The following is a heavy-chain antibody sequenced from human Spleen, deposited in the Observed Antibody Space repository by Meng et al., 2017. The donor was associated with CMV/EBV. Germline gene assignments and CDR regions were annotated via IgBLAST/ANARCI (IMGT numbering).Heavy chain of an antibody. CDR2: IKQDGSEK. V-gene: IGHV3-7*01. D-gene: IGHD2-2*01. CDR1: GFRFSTYW. Sequence: GESLKISCAASGFRFSTYWMSWVRQAPGKGLEWVANIKQDGSEKYYVGSVKGRFTISRDNAKNSLYLQMNSLRAEDTAVYYCARDPRVKSYVVVPAASDYWGQGTMVTVSS. J-gene: IGHJ4*02. CDR3: ARDPRVKSYVVVPAASDY.